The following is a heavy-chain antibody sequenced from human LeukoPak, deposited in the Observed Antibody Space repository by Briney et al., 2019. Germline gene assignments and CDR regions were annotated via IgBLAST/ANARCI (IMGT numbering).Heavy chain of an antibody. CDR3: AGYSGRFVFYMDV. CDR1: GFIVSANY. J-gene: IGHJ6*03. V-gene: IGHV3-66*01. CDR2: MYTGGDT. D-gene: IGHD1-26*01. Sequence: LPGGSLRLSCAGSGFIVSANYMTWVRQAPGKGLQWVSVMYTGGDTYYADSVKDRFTISRDKSKNTLYLQMNSLRPEDTAVYYCAGYSGRFVFYMDVWGKGTTVTISS.